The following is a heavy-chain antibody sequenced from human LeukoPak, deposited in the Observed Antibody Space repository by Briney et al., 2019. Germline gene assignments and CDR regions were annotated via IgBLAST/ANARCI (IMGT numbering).Heavy chain of an antibody. D-gene: IGHD2-2*01. J-gene: IGHJ4*02. V-gene: IGHV1-2*02. CDR3: ASEYCSSTNCYDWYFDY. CDR1: GYTFTGYY. Sequence: ASVKVSCKASGYTFTGYYMHWVRQAPGQGLEWMGWINPNSGGTNYAQKFQGRVTMTRDTSISTAYMELGRLRSDDTAVYYCASEYCSSTNCYDWYFDYWGQGTLVTVSS. CDR2: INPNSGGT.